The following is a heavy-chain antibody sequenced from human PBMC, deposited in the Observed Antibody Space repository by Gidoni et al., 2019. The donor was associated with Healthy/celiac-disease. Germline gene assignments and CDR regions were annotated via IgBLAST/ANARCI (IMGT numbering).Heavy chain of an antibody. D-gene: IGHD4-17*01. V-gene: IGHV3-21*01. J-gene: IGHJ1*01. CDR1: GFTFSSYS. CDR2: ISSSSSYI. CDR3: AREGDYGGSLQH. Sequence: EVQLVESGGGLVKPGGSLRLSCAASGFTFSSYSMNWVRQAPGKGLEWVSSISSSSSYIYYADSVKGRFTISRDNAKNSLYLQMNSLRAEDTAVYYCAREGDYGGSLQHWGQGTLVTVSS.